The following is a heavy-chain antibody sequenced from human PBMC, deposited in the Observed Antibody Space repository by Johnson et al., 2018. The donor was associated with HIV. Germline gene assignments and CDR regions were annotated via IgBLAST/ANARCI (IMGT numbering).Heavy chain of an antibody. Sequence: VQLVESGGGLVQPGGSLRISCAASGFDFKSYAMTWVRQAPGKGLEWVSSIRYSGDTTYYADSVKDRFTISRDNSKNTRYLQMKSLRAEDTAVYYCATSTASDALDIWGQGTMVTVSS. CDR3: ATSTASDALDI. CDR2: IRYSGDTT. V-gene: IGHV3-23*04. CDR1: GFDFKSYA. J-gene: IGHJ3*02. D-gene: IGHD1-1*01.